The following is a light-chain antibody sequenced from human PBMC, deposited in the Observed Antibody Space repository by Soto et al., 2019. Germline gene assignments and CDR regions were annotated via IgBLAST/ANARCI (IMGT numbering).Light chain of an antibody. V-gene: IGKV3-15*01. CDR1: QSISRN. CDR3: QQYKNWPRT. Sequence: EIVMTQSPATLSVSPGEGATLSCRASQSISRNLAWYQQRLGQTPRLLIYDASTRSTGIPARLSGSGSGTEFTLTISSLQSEDFAIYYCQQYKNWPRTLGQGTKVDIK. CDR2: DAS. J-gene: IGKJ1*01.